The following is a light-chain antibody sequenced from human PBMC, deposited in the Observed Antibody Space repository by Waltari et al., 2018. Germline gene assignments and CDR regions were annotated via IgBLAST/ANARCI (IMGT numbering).Light chain of an antibody. V-gene: IGKV3-15*01. CDR1: ERISSSS. CDR3: QQYNTWPYT. CDR2: FTS. Sequence: EILMTQSPGTLSVSPGERAALPCRASERISSSSLAWYQQKGGQPPRLLIYFTSTRAAGVPARFSGSGSGTEFTLTISSLQSEDFAVYYCQQYNTWPYTFGQGTKIEIK. J-gene: IGKJ2*01.